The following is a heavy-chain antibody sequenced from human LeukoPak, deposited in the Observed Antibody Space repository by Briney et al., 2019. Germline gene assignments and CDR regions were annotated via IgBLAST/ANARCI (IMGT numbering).Heavy chain of an antibody. D-gene: IGHD3-22*01. CDR1: GGSIGSGSYY. CDR3: AREKIYIYYDSSGYYHHWYFDL. J-gene: IGHJ2*01. CDR2: IYTSGST. Sequence: SETLSLTCTVSGGSIGSGSYYWSWIRQPAGKGLEWIGRIYTSGSTNYNPSLKSRVTISVDTSKNQFSLKLSSVTAADTAVYYCAREKIYIYYDSSGYYHHWYFDLWGRGTLVTVSS. V-gene: IGHV4-61*02.